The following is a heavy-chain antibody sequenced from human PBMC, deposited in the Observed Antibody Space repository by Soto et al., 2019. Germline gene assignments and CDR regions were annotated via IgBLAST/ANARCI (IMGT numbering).Heavy chain of an antibody. V-gene: IGHV4-30-4*01. D-gene: IGHD2-2*02. CDR2: IYYSGST. J-gene: IGHJ5*02. Sequence: SETLSLTCTVSGGSISSGDYYWSWIRQPPGKGLEWIGYIYYSGSTYYNPSLKSRVTISVDTSKNQFSLKLSSVPAADTAVYYCARDLGYGSSTSCYTERWFGPWGKGTPVTVAS. CDR1: GGSISSGDYY. CDR3: ARDLGYGSSTSCYTERWFGP.